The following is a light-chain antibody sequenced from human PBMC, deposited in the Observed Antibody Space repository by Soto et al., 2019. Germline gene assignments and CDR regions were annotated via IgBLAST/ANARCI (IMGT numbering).Light chain of an antibody. CDR1: SSDVGGYNY. CDR2: EVN. CDR3: SSYAGSNYVI. J-gene: IGLJ7*01. V-gene: IGLV2-8*01. Sequence: ALTQPPSASGSPGQSVTISCTGTSSDVGGYNYVSWYQQHPGKAPKLMIYEVNKRPSGVPDRFSGSKSDNTASLTVSGLQAEDEAYYYCSSYAGSNYVIFGGGTQLTVL.